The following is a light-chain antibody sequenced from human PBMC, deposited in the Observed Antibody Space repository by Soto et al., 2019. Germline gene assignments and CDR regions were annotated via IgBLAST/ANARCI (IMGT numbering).Light chain of an antibody. CDR1: SSDVGSYNL. V-gene: IGLV2-23*01. CDR2: EGS. J-gene: IGLJ2*01. Sequence: QSALTQPASVSGSPGQSITISCTGTSSDVGSYNLVSWYQQHPGKAPKLMIYEGSKRPSGVSNRFSGSKSGNTASLTISGLQSEDEADYYCSSEAGSVVFGGGTKLTVL. CDR3: SSEAGSVV.